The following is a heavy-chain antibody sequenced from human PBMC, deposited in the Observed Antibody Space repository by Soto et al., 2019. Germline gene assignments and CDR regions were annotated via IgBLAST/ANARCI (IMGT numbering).Heavy chain of an antibody. V-gene: IGHV3-21*01. CDR3: ARPPPGWFGELGDVWYFAL. CDR2: ISSSSSYI. D-gene: IGHD3-10*01. CDR1: GFTFSSYS. J-gene: IGHJ2*01. Sequence: EVQLVESGGGLVKPGGSLRLSCAASGFTFSSYSMNWVRQAPGKGLEWVSSISSSSSYIYYADSVKGRFTISRDNAKNSLYLQMNSLRAEDTAVYYCARPPPGWFGELGDVWYFALWGRGTLVTVSS.